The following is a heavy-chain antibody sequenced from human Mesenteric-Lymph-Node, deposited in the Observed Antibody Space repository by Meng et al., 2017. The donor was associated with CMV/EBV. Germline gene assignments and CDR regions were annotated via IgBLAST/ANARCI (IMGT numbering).Heavy chain of an antibody. Sequence: SETLSLTCTVSGGSVSSGSYYWSWIRQPPGKGLEWIGYIDYSGSATYNPSLKSRVTISVDTSKKQFSLRLSSVTAADTAVYYCATEGRTARYLGYFDYWGQGTLVTVSS. CDR3: ATEGRTARYLGYFDY. D-gene: IGHD2-8*02. CDR2: IDYSGSA. J-gene: IGHJ4*02. V-gene: IGHV4-61*01. CDR1: GGSVSSGSYY.